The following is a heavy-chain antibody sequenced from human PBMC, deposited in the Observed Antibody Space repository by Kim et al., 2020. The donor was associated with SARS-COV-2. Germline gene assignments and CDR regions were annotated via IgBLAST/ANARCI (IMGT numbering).Heavy chain of an antibody. CDR1: GFTFSSYW. D-gene: IGHD6-13*01. CDR3: ARGGTDSSSWFWRPDHLDY. Sequence: GGSLRLSCAASGFTFSSYWMHWVRQAPGKGLVWVSRINSDGSSTSYADSVKGRFTISRDNAKNTLYLQMNSLRAEDTAVYYCARGGTDSSSWFWRPDHLDYWGQGTLVTVSS. V-gene: IGHV3-74*01. J-gene: IGHJ4*02. CDR2: INSDGSST.